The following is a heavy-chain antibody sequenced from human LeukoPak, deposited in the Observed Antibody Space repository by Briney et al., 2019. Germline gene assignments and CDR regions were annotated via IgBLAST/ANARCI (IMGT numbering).Heavy chain of an antibody. Sequence: ASVKVSCKASGYTFTSYGISWVRQAPGQGLEWMGCISAYNGNTNYAQKLQGRVTMTTDTSTSTAYMELRSLRSDDTAVYYCARSPMVRGVIITASDYWGQGTLVTVSS. CDR3: ARSPMVRGVIITASDY. CDR2: ISAYNGNT. V-gene: IGHV1-18*01. CDR1: GYTFTSYG. J-gene: IGHJ4*02. D-gene: IGHD3-10*01.